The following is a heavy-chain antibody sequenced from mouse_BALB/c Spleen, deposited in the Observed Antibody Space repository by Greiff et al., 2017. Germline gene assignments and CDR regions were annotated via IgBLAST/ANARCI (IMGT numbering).Heavy chain of an antibody. CDR2: ISSGGSYT. V-gene: IGHV5-9-4*01. Sequence: DVQLVESGGGLVKPGGSLKLSCAASGFTFSSYAMSWVRQSPEKRLEWVAEISSGGSYTYYPDTVTGRFTISRDNAKNTLYLEMSSLRSEDTAMYYCARGGLRRDYYAMDYWGQGTTVTVSS. CDR3: ARGGLRRDYYAMDY. CDR1: GFTFSSYA. D-gene: IGHD2-4*01. J-gene: IGHJ4*01.